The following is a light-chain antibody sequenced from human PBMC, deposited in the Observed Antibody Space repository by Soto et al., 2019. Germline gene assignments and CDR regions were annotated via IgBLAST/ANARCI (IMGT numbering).Light chain of an antibody. CDR1: QSVSSY. J-gene: IGKJ1*01. V-gene: IGKV3-11*01. CDR3: QQYTDWPLT. Sequence: EIVLTQSPATLSLSPGERATLSCRASQSVSSYLTWYQQKPGQAPRLPIYGVSSRATGVPDRFSGSGSGTDFTLTISRLEPEDFAVYYCQQYTDWPLTFGQGTKVDI. CDR2: GVS.